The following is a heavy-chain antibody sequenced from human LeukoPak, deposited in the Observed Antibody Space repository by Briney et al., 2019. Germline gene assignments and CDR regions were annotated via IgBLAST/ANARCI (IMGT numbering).Heavy chain of an antibody. CDR2: IYYSGST. J-gene: IGHJ5*02. CDR3: ARDLATTYAFDP. CDR1: GGSISSYY. V-gene: IGHV4-59*12. Sequence: PSETLSLTCTASGGSISSYYWSWIRQPPGKGLEWIGYIYYSGSTNYNPSLKSRVTISVDTSKNQFSLQLNSVTPEDTAVYYCARDLATTYAFDPWGQGTLVTVSS. D-gene: IGHD2-8*01.